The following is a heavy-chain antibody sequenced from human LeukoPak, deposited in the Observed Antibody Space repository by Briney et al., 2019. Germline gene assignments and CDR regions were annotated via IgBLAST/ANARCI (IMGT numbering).Heavy chain of an antibody. CDR3: ARVRGSGSYYIDY. J-gene: IGHJ4*02. V-gene: IGHV4-59*01. D-gene: IGHD3-10*01. Sequence: PETLSLTCTVSGGSISSYYWSWIRQPPGKGLEWIGYIYYSGSTNYNPSLKSRVTISVDTSKNQFSLKLSSVTAADTAVYYCARVRGSGSYYIDYWGQGTLVTVSS. CDR1: GGSISSYY. CDR2: IYYSGST.